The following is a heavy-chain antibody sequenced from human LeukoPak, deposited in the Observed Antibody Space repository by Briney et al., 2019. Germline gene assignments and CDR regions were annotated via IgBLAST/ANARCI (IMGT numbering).Heavy chain of an antibody. CDR3: AKDRGYRGSRMDY. CDR2: ISYDGSNK. Sequence: GRSLRLSCAASGFTFSSYGMHWVRQAPGKGLEWVAVISYDGSNKYYADSVKGRFTISRDNSKNTLYLQMNSLRAEDTAVYYCAKDRGYRGSRMDYWGQGTLVTVSS. J-gene: IGHJ4*02. D-gene: IGHD5-12*01. V-gene: IGHV3-30*18. CDR1: GFTFSSYG.